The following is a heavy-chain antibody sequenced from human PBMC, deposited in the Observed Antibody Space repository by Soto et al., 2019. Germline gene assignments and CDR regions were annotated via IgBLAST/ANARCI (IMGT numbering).Heavy chain of an antibody. Sequence: QVQLQESGPGLVKPSQTLSLTCTVSGGSISSGGYYWSWIRQHPGKGLEWIGYIYYSGSTYYNPSLKCRVTISVDTSKNQFSLKLSSVTAADTAVYYCARGSYCSGGSCYNYWGQGTLVTVSS. CDR3: ARGSYCSGGSCYNY. CDR1: GGSISSGGYY. D-gene: IGHD2-15*01. J-gene: IGHJ4*02. CDR2: IYYSGST. V-gene: IGHV4-31*03.